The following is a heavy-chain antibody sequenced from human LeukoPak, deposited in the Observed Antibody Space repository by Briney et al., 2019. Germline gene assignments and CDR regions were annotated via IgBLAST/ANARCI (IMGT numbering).Heavy chain of an antibody. Sequence: PSETLPLTCAVYGGSFSGYYWSWIRQPPGKGLEWIGEINHSGSTNYNPSLKSRVTISVDTSKNQFSLKLSSVTAADTAVYYCARARTGRDYVGVNWFDPWGQGTLVTVSS. CDR3: ARARTGRDYVGVNWFDP. V-gene: IGHV4-34*01. D-gene: IGHD4-17*01. J-gene: IGHJ5*02. CDR1: GGSFSGYY. CDR2: INHSGST.